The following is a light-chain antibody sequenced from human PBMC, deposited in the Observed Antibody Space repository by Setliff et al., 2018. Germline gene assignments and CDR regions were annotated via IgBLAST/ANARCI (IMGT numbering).Light chain of an antibody. Sequence: EIVMTQSPATLSVSPGERATLSCRASQSVSRNLGWYQQKPGQAPRLLIYDASTRAPGIPARFSGSGSGTEFTLTISSMQSEDFAVYYCQQQKTFGQGTKVDI. V-gene: IGKV3-15*01. J-gene: IGKJ1*01. CDR1: QSVSRN. CDR2: DAS. CDR3: QQQKT.